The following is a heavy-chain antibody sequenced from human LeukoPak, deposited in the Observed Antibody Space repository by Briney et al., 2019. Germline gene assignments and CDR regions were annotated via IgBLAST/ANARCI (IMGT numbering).Heavy chain of an antibody. V-gene: IGHV3-21*01. D-gene: IGHD6-19*01. CDR1: GFTCSSYS. J-gene: IGHJ5*02. CDR3: ARLKTPSIAVALDWFDP. Sequence: GGSLRLSCAASGFTCSSYSMNWVRQAPGKGLEWVSSISSSSSYIYYADSVKGRFTISRDNAKNSLYLQMNSLRAEDTAVYYCARLKTPSIAVALDWFDPWGQGSLVTVSS. CDR2: ISSSSSYI.